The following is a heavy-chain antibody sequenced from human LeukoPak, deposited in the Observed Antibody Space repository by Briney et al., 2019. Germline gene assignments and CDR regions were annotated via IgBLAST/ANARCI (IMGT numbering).Heavy chain of an antibody. V-gene: IGHV1-3*01. CDR2: INAGNGNT. CDR3: ARGYSWYYYNTTPGWFDP. CDR1: GYTFTSYA. Sequence: ASVKVSCKASGYTFTSYAMHWVRQAPGQRLEWMGWINAGNGNTKYSQKFQGRVTITRDTSASTAYMELSSLRSEDTAVYYCARGYSWYYYNTTPGWFDPWGQGTLVTVSS. D-gene: IGHD6-13*01. J-gene: IGHJ5*02.